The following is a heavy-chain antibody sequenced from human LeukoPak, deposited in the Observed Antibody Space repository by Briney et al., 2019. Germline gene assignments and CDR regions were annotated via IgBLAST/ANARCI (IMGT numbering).Heavy chain of an antibody. CDR3: AKDRGHY. CDR2: ISHHGSNK. CDR1: GFTFSTYG. Sequence: GGSLRLSCVASGFTFSTYGMNWVRQAPGKGLEWVAVISHHGSNKFYGDSVKGRFTISRDNSNNMVYLQMNGLRAEDTAVYYCAKDRGHYWGQGTLVTVSS. D-gene: IGHD3-10*01. J-gene: IGHJ4*02. V-gene: IGHV3-30*18.